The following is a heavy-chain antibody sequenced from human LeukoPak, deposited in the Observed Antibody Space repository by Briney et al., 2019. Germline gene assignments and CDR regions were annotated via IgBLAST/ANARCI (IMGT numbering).Heavy chain of an antibody. D-gene: IGHD2-2*01. CDR1: GGSISSGGYC. J-gene: IGHJ6*02. CDR2: IYYSGST. CDR3: ARGPLGYCSSTSCYDGYYYYGMDV. V-gene: IGHV4-31*03. Sequence: SETLSLTCTVSGGSISSGGYCWSWIRQHPGKGLEWIGYIYYSGSTYYNPSLKSRVTISVDTSKNLFSLKLSSVTAADTAVYYCARGPLGYCSSTSCYDGYYYYGMDVWGQGTTVTVSS.